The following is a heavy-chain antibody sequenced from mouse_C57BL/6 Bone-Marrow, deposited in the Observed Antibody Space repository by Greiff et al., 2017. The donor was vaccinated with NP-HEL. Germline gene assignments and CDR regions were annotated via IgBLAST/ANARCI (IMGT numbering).Heavy chain of an antibody. V-gene: IGHV5-4*03. CDR2: ISDGGSYT. CDR1: GFTFSSYA. Sequence: EVNLVESGGGLVKPGGSLKLSCAASGFTFSSYAMSWVRQTPEKRLEWVATISDGGSYTYYPDNVKGRFTISRDNAKNNQYLQMSHLKSEDTAMYYCARDDGYDEDWYFDVWGTGTTVTVSS. CDR3: ARDDGYDEDWYFDV. D-gene: IGHD2-2*01. J-gene: IGHJ1*03.